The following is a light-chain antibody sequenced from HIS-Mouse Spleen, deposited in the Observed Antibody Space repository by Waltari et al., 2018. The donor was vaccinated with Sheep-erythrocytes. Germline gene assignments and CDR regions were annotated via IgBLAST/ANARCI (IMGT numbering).Light chain of an antibody. CDR1: VSDVGGYNS. CDR2: EVS. J-gene: IGLJ3*02. V-gene: IGLV2-8*02. Sequence: QSALTQPPSASRSPGQSVTISCTGTVSDVGGYNSVSWYQQHPGKAPKLMIYEVSKRPSGVPDRFSGSKSGNTASLTVSGLQAEDEADYYCSSYAGSNNWVFGGGTKLTVL. CDR3: SSYAGSNNWV.